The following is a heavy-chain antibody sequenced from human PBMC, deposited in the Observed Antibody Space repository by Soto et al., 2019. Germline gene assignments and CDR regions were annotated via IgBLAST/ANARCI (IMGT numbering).Heavy chain of an antibody. Sequence: SETLSLTCAVYGGSFSGYYWSWIRQPPGKGLEWIGEINHSGSTNYNPSLKSRVTISVDTSKNQFSLKLSSVTAADTAVYYCARGPLSSSGGSYFDYWGQGTLVTVSS. D-gene: IGHD2-15*01. J-gene: IGHJ4*02. CDR1: GGSFSGYY. CDR2: INHSGST. CDR3: ARGPLSSSGGSYFDY. V-gene: IGHV4-34*01.